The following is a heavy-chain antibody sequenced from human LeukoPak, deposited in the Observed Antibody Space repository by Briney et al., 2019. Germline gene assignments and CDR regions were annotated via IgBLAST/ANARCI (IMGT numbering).Heavy chain of an antibody. D-gene: IGHD6-6*01. V-gene: IGHV4-59*01. CDR2: IYYSGST. Sequence: SETLSLTCTVSGGSISSYYWSWIRQPPGKGLEWIGYIYYSGSTNYNPSLKSRVTISVDTSKNQFSLKLSSVTAADTAVYYCARGGSSSSIYYFYMDVWGKGTTATVSS. J-gene: IGHJ6*03. CDR3: ARGGSSSSIYYFYMDV. CDR1: GGSISSYY.